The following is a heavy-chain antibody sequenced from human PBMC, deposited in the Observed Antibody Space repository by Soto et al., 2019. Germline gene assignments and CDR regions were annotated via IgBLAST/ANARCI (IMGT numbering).Heavy chain of an antibody. V-gene: IGHV4-30-4*01. Sequence: KPSETLSLTCSVSGGSISSGYYYWSWIRQPPGKGLEWIGNIYYSGNTYYNPSLKSRLIISIDTSKNQFSLKVGSATAADTAVYYCASSSRYGMDVWGQGTTVTVSS. CDR2: IYYSGNT. CDR1: GGSISSGYYY. J-gene: IGHJ6*02. CDR3: ASSSRYGMDV.